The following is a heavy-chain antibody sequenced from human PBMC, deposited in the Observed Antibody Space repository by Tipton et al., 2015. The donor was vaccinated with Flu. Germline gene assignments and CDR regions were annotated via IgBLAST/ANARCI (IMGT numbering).Heavy chain of an antibody. Sequence: QLVQSGPEVKKTGSSVKVSCKASGYTFTYRYLHWVRQAPGQALEWMGWITPFNGNTNYAQKFQDRVTNTRDRSMSTAYMELSSLRSEDTAMYYCARWVGAQGAFDIGGQGTMVTVSS. CDR2: ITPFNGNT. D-gene: IGHD1-26*01. CDR3: ARWVGAQGAFDI. V-gene: IGHV1-45*02. J-gene: IGHJ3*02. CDR1: GYTFTYRY.